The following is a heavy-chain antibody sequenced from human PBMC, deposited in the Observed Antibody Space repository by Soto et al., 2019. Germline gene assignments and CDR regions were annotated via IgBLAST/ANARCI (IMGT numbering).Heavy chain of an antibody. CDR1: GGSISSGGYS. CDR3: ASCFWSGYHV. V-gene: IGHV4-30-2*01. CDR2: IYHSGST. D-gene: IGHD3-3*01. J-gene: IGHJ4*02. Sequence: QLQLQESGSGLVRPSQTLSLTCAVSGGSISSGGYSWSWIRQPPGKGLEWIGYIYHSGSTYYNPSLKSRVTIAVDRSKNQFSLRLSSVTAADTAVYYCASCFWSGYHVWGQGTLVTVSS.